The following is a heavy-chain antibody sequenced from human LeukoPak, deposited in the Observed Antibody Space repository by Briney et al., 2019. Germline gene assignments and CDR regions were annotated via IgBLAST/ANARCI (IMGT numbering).Heavy chain of an antibody. J-gene: IGHJ4*02. D-gene: IGHD3-10*01. Sequence: GGSLRLSCAASGFTFSSYWMHWVRQAPGKGLVWVSRINSDGSSTSYADSVKGRFTISRDNAKNTLYLQMNSLRAEDTAVYYRARGGVLLWFGELLDQYYFDYWGQGTLVTVSS. CDR3: ARGGVLLWFGELLDQYYFDY. CDR1: GFTFSSYW. V-gene: IGHV3-74*01. CDR2: INSDGSST.